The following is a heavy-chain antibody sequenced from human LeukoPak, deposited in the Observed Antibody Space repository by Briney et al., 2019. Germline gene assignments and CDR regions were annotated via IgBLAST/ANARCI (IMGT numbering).Heavy chain of an antibody. D-gene: IGHD3-10*01. CDR2: IKQDGSEK. V-gene: IGHV3-7*03. CDR3: ARVSDYYGSGYAFDI. CDR1: GFTFSSYW. J-gene: IGHJ3*02. Sequence: GGSLRLSCAASGFTFSSYWMSWVRQAPGKGLEWVANIKQDGSEKYYVDSVRGRFTISRDNAKNPLYLQMNSLRAEDTAVYYCARVSDYYGSGYAFDIWGQGTMVTVSS.